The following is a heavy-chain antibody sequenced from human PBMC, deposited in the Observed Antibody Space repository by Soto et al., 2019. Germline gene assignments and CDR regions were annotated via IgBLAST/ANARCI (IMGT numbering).Heavy chain of an antibody. V-gene: IGHV4-59*08. Sequence: SETLSLTCTVSGGSISSYYWSWIRQPPGKGLEWIGYIYYSGSTNYNPSLKSRVTISVDTSKNQFSLKLSSVTAADTAVYYCARQQGQGFWSGYYLGYYYYMDVWGKGTTVTVSS. CDR1: GGSISSYY. CDR2: IYYSGST. J-gene: IGHJ6*03. D-gene: IGHD3-3*01. CDR3: ARQQGQGFWSGYYLGYYYYMDV.